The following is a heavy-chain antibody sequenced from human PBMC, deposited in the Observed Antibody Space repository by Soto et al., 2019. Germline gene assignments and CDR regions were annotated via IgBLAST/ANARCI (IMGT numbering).Heavy chain of an antibody. D-gene: IGHD3-16*01. CDR2: IYYSGST. J-gene: IGHJ6*03. CDR1: GGSISSSSYY. CDR3: ARRPPGGYYYMDV. Sequence: QLQLQESGPGLVKPSETLSLTCTVSGGSISSSSYYWGWIRQPPGKGLEWIGSIYYSGSTYYNPSLKSRVTISVDTSKNQFSLKLSSVTAADTAVYYCARRPPGGYYYMDVWGNGTTVTVSS. V-gene: IGHV4-39*01.